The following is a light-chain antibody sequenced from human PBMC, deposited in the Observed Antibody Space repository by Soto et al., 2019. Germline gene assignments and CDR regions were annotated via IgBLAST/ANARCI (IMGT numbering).Light chain of an antibody. CDR2: GAS. J-gene: IGKJ1*01. CDR1: QSVASNY. CDR3: QYYGGSSWT. Sequence: EIVLTQSPGTLSLSPGERATLSCRASQSVASNYLAWYQQRPGQAPRVLIFGASSRATGIPDKFSGSGSGTDFTLTISRLDPDDFAVYYCQYYGGSSWTFGQGTKVDIK. V-gene: IGKV3-20*01.